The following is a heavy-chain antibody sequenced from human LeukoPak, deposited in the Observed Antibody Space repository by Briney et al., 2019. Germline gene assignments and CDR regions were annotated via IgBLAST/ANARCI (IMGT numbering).Heavy chain of an antibody. D-gene: IGHD5-12*01. V-gene: IGHV4-39*01. CDR2: ISYTGTT. CDR1: GDSISSSGYY. CDR3: ARRRIVATIDY. Sequence: SETLSLTCGVSGDSISSSGYYWAWIRQPPGKGLEWIGSISYTGTTYYNPSLKSRLTISADTSKSQFSLKLTSVTAADTAVYYCARRRIVATIDYWGQGTLVTVSS. J-gene: IGHJ4*02.